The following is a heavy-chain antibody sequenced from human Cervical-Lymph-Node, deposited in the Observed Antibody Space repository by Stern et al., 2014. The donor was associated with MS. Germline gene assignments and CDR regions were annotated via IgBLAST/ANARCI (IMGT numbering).Heavy chain of an antibody. CDR1: GGTFSSYA. J-gene: IGHJ4*02. Sequence: VQLVQSGAEVKKPGSSVKVSCKASGGTFSSYAVNWVRQAPGQGLHWMGGIIPILGTANYAQKCQGRVTITADESTSTAYMELSSLKSEDTAVYYCARTSTRGFDYWGQGTLVTVSS. CDR3: ARTSTRGFDY. V-gene: IGHV1-69*01. D-gene: IGHD3-10*01. CDR2: IIPILGTA.